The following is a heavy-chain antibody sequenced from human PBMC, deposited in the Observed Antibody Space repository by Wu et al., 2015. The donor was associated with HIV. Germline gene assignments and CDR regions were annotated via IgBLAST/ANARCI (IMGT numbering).Heavy chain of an antibody. CDR3: SSEHGH. CDR2: INPKNGVT. V-gene: IGHV1-2*04. Sequence: QVQAGAVWAEVKKPGASVKVSCKASRYTFTDHYIHWVRQAPGQGLEWMGWINPKNGVTRYTQKFQGWVTLTRDTSISTAYMEVNALGSDDTAVFYCSSEHGHWGQGTLVTVSS. CDR1: RYTFTDHY. J-gene: IGHJ4*02. D-gene: IGHD5-24*01.